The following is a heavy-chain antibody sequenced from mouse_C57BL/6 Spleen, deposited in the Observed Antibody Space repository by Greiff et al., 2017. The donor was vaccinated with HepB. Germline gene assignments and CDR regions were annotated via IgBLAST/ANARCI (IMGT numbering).Heavy chain of an antibody. CDR1: GYTFTDYE. CDR3: TRYGYYGSSLYYAMDY. D-gene: IGHD1-1*01. J-gene: IGHJ4*01. Sequence: VQLQQSGAELVRPGASVTLSCKASGYTFTDYEMHWVKQTPVHGLEWIGAIDPETGGTAYNQKFKGKAILTADKSSSTAYMELRSLTSEDSAVYYCTRYGYYGSSLYYAMDYWGQGTSVTVSS. CDR2: IDPETGGT. V-gene: IGHV1-15*01.